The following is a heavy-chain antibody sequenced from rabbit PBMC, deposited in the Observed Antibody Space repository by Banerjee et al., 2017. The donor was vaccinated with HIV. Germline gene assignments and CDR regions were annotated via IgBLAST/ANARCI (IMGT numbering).Heavy chain of an antibody. CDR2: INAITGRA. CDR1: GFSFSDKAV. V-gene: IGHV1S45*01. CDR3: ARDLTSVIGWNFAW. J-gene: IGHJ4*01. D-gene: IGHD1-1*01. Sequence: QEQLVESGGGLVQPEGSLKLSCTASGFSFSDKAVMCWVCQAPGKGLEWIACINAITGRAVYASWAKGRFTFSKAASTTVTLQMTSLTAADTATYFCARDLTSVIGWNFAWWGPGTLVTVS.